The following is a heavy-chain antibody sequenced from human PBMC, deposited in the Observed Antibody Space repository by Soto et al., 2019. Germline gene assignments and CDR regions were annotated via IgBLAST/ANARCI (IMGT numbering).Heavy chain of an antibody. V-gene: IGHV1-18*01. Sequence: ASVKVSCKASGYTFTSYGISWVRQAPGQGLEWMGWISAYNGNTNYAQKLQGRVTMTTDTSTSTAYMELRSLRSDDTAVYYCAREGLNYDSSGYYGGDYWGQGTLVTVSS. CDR1: GYTFTSYG. CDR2: ISAYNGNT. J-gene: IGHJ4*02. D-gene: IGHD3-22*01. CDR3: AREGLNYDSSGYYGGDY.